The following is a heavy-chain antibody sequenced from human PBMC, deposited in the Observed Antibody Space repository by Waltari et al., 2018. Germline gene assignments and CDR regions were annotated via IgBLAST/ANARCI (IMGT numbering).Heavy chain of an antibody. J-gene: IGHJ6*02. CDR1: GGSISSYY. Sequence: QVQLQESGPGLVKPSETLSLTCTVSGGSISSYYWSWIRQPPGKGLEWIWYIYYSGNTNYNPSLKSRVTISVDTSKNQFSLKLSSVTAADTAVYYCARDRGYCSSTSCYGGLYYYYGMDVWGQGTTVTVSS. V-gene: IGHV4-59*01. CDR3: ARDRGYCSSTSCYGGLYYYYGMDV. D-gene: IGHD2-2*01. CDR2: IYYSGNT.